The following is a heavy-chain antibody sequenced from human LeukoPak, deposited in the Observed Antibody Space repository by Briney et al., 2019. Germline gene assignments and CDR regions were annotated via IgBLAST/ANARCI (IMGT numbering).Heavy chain of an antibody. CDR3: ARDRGYGSGSSCYNVNWFDP. D-gene: IGHD2-2*01. V-gene: IGHV3-74*01. CDR2: INTDGSST. Sequence: GGSLRLSCAASGLTFSSYWMHWVRQAPGKGLVWVSRINTDGSSTTYADSVKGRFTISRDNAKNTLYLQMNSLRAEDTALYYCARDRGYGSGSSCYNVNWFDPWGQGTLVTVSS. CDR1: GLTFSSYW. J-gene: IGHJ5*02.